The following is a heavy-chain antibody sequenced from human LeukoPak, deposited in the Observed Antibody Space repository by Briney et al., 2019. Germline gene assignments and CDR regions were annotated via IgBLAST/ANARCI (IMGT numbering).Heavy chain of an antibody. CDR3: AKDRSIAAAGPFDY. Sequence: GGSLRLSCAASGFTFSSYGMHWVRQAPGKGLEWVAFIRYDGSNKYYADSVKGRFTISRDNAKNSLYLQMNSLRAEDTALYYCAKDRSIAAAGPFDYWGQGTLVTVSS. CDR1: GFTFSSYG. V-gene: IGHV3-30*02. J-gene: IGHJ4*02. CDR2: IRYDGSNK. D-gene: IGHD6-13*01.